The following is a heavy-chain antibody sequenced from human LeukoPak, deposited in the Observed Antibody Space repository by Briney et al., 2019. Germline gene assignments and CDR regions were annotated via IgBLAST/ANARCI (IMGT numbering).Heavy chain of an antibody. CDR3: AKREWEVLPYDY. CDR2: ISSSGSTI. CDR1: GFTFSDYY. D-gene: IGHD1-26*01. Sequence: GGSLRLSCAASGFTFSDYYMSWIRQAPGKGLEWVSYISSSGSTIYYADSVKGRFTISRDNAKNSLYLQMNSLRADDPAVYYCAKREWEVLPYDYWGQGTLVTVSS. J-gene: IGHJ4*02. V-gene: IGHV3-11*01.